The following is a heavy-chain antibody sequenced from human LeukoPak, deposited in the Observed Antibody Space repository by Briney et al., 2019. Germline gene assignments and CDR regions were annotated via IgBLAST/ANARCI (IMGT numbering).Heavy chain of an antibody. D-gene: IGHD4-23*01. J-gene: IGHJ4*02. V-gene: IGHV3-48*04. CDR1: GFTFGSYS. Sequence: GGSLRLSCAASGFTFGSYSMNWVRQAPGKGLEWVSYISSSSSTINYADSVKGRFTISRDNGKNTLFLQMNSLRAEDAAVYYCVRGNDYGGPHYWGQGTLVTVSS. CDR3: VRGNDYGGPHY. CDR2: ISSSSSTI.